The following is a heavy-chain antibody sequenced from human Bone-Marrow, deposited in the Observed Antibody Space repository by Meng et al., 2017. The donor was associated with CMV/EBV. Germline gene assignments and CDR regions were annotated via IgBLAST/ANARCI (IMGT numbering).Heavy chain of an antibody. J-gene: IGHJ6*02. V-gene: IGHV3-30*02. D-gene: IGHD6-19*01. CDR2: IRYDGSNK. CDR1: GFTFSSYG. CDR3: AKDMSSGWYNYYYYGMDV. Sequence: GGSLRLSCAASGFTFSSYGMHWVRQAPGKGLEWVAFIRYDGSNKYYADSVKGRFTISRDNSKNTLYLQMNSLRAEDTAVYYCAKDMSSGWYNYYYYGMDVWGQGTMVTVSS.